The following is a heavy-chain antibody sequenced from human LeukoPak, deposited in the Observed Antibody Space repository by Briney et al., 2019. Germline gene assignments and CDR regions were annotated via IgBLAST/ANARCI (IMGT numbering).Heavy chain of an antibody. CDR1: GGTFISYA. CDR2: IIPIFGTA. V-gene: IGHV1-69*13. CDR3: ARDPSSRWYFDL. D-gene: IGHD6-6*01. Sequence: GTSVKVSCKASGGTFISYAISWVRQAPGQGLEWMGGIIPIFGTANYAQKFQGRVTITADESTSTAYMELSSLRSEDTAVYYCARDPSSRWYFDLWGRGTLVTVSS. J-gene: IGHJ2*01.